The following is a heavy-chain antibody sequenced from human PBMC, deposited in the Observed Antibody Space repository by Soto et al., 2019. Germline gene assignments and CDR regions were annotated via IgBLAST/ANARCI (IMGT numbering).Heavy chain of an antibody. D-gene: IGHD3-22*01. Sequence: PSETLSLTCTVSGGSISSYYWSWIRQPPGKGLEWIGYIYYSGSTNYNPSLRSRVTISLDTSKSQFSLKLSSVTAADTAVYYCARDYDSSGYYYPLGYWGQGTLVTVSS. CDR2: IYYSGST. V-gene: IGHV4-59*12. CDR1: GGSISSYY. CDR3: ARDYDSSGYYYPLGY. J-gene: IGHJ4*02.